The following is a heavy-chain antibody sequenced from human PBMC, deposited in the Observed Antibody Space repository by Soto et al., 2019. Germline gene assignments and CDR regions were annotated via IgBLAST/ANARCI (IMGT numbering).Heavy chain of an antibody. CDR3: AKRCGAGGHFDY. D-gene: IGHD2-21*01. CDR2: VSIGGST. Sequence: GGSLRLSCAASGFTFSSYAMGWVRQGPGKGLEWVAVVSIGGSTHYADSVRVRFTISRDNSKNTLSLQMNSQTAEDTAVYFCAKRCGAGGHFDYWGQGALVTVSS. V-gene: IGHV3-23*01. J-gene: IGHJ4*02. CDR1: GFTFSSYA.